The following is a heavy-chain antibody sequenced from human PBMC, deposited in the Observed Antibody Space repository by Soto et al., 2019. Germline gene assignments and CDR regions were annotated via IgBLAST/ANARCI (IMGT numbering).Heavy chain of an antibody. CDR1: GYTFITYG. V-gene: IGHV1-18*01. CDR2: ISAYNGNT. J-gene: IGHJ4*02. CDR3: ARGRYLDY. D-gene: IGHD1-26*01. Sequence: QVQLVQSGGEVKKPGASVKVSCKASGYTFITYGVAWVRQAPGQGLEWMGWISAYNGNTYHPQNLQGRVTVTTDTSTSTAYMEMRSLRSDDTAVYYFARGRYLDYWGQGNLVTVSS.